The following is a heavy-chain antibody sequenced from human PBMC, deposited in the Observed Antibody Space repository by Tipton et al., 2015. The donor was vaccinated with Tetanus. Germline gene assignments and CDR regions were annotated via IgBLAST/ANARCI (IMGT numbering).Heavy chain of an antibody. V-gene: IGHV3-23*03. CDR3: AKGSGGYSYGSSDN. CDR1: GFTFSNYA. J-gene: IGHJ4*02. CDR2: IYSHSSGSST. D-gene: IGHD5-18*01. Sequence: SLRLSCAASGFTFSNYAMKWVRQAPGKGLEWVSVIYSHSSGSSTYYADPVKGRFTISRDDSKNTLYLQMNSLRADDTAVYYCAKGSGGYSYGSSDNWGQGTLVTVTS.